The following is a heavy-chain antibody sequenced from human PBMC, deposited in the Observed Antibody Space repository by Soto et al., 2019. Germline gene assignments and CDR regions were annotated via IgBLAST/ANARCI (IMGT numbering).Heavy chain of an antibody. Sequence: SQTLALTFTSSGASMNDYYGSYIRQSPRKEPEHIDYINPPGRGEYSPSFKSRVKISAEMFDNGISLRLNSVTAGDTAVYYCARSGHSFVGVVWGQGILVTVSS. D-gene: IGHD3-3*02. CDR3: ARSGHSFVGVV. J-gene: IGHJ4*02. CDR1: GASMNDYY. V-gene: IGHV4-59*13. CDR2: INPPGRG.